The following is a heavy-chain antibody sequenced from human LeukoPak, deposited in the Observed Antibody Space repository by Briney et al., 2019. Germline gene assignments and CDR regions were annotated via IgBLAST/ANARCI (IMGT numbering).Heavy chain of an antibody. Sequence: SVKVSCKASGGTFSSYAISWVRQAPGQGLEWMGGIIPIFGTANYAHKFQGRVTITADESTSTAYMELSSLRSEDTAVYYCARDLSVAGFLDYWGQGTLVTVSS. D-gene: IGHD6-19*01. J-gene: IGHJ4*02. V-gene: IGHV1-69*01. CDR1: GGTFSSYA. CDR3: ARDLSVAGFLDY. CDR2: IIPIFGTA.